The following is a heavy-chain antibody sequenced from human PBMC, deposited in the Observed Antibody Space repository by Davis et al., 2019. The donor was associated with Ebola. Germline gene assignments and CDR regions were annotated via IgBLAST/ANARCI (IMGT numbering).Heavy chain of an antibody. J-gene: IGHJ6*02. D-gene: IGHD6-19*01. Sequence: SVKVSCKASGYTFTYRYLHWVRQAPGQALEWMGWITPFNGNTNYTQKFQDRVTITRDRSMSTAYMELSSLRSEDTAMYYCASDIAVAGTSYYYYGMDVWGQGTTVTVSS. V-gene: IGHV1-45*02. CDR3: ASDIAVAGTSYYYYGMDV. CDR2: ITPFNGNT. CDR1: GYTFTYRY.